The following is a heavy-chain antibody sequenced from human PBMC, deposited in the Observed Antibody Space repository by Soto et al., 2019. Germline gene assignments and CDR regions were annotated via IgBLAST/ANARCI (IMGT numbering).Heavy chain of an antibody. CDR2: IDTSGST. Sequence: PSETLSLTCTVSGGSISNYYCNWIRQPAGKGLEWIGRIDTSGSTNYNPSLKSRVTMSVDTSKQEFSLKLSSVTAADTALSYCARGGQDFWSGPFDYWGRGALVTVSS. CDR3: ARGGQDFWSGPFDY. CDR1: GGSISNYY. D-gene: IGHD3-3*01. V-gene: IGHV4-4*07. J-gene: IGHJ4*02.